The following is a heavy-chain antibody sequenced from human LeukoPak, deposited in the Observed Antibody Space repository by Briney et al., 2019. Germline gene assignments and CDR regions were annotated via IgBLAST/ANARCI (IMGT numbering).Heavy chain of an antibody. D-gene: IGHD1-26*01. Sequence: PGGSLRLSCAASGFTFSSYSMNWVRQAPGKGLEWVSSISSSSSYIYYADSVKGRFTISRDNAKNSLYLQMNSLRAEDTAVYYCARSKIQYSGSYDYWGQGTLVTVSS. J-gene: IGHJ4*02. CDR3: ARSKIQYSGSYDY. V-gene: IGHV3-21*01. CDR1: GFTFSSYS. CDR2: ISSSSSYI.